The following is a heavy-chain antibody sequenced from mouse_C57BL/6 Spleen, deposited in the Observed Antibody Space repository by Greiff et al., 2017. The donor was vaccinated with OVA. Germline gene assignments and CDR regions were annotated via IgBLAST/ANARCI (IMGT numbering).Heavy chain of an antibody. Sequence: QVQLQQPGAELVKPGASVKLSCKASGYTFTSYWMHWVKQRPGRGLEWIGRIDPNSGGTKYNEKFKSKATLTVDKPSSTAYMQLSSLTSEDSAVYYCARDSITTVVATRYAMDYWGQGTSVTGSS. CDR2: IDPNSGGT. D-gene: IGHD1-1*01. CDR1: GYTFTSYW. J-gene: IGHJ4*01. CDR3: ARDSITTVVATRYAMDY. V-gene: IGHV1-72*01.